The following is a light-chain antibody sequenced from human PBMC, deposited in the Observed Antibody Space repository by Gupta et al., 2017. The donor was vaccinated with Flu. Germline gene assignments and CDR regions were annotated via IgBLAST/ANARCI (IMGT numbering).Light chain of an antibody. CDR1: SSDVGGDNH. CDR3: SAGADRNSWV. CDR2: EVN. Sequence: SALTQPPSASGSPGPSVPISCTGPSSDVGGDNHVSWYQHHPGHAHNLMIYEVNQRPAGVPDRFSGSKAGNTASLTVSVLREEEAADYYCSAGADRNSWVFGGGTKLTVL. J-gene: IGLJ3*02. V-gene: IGLV2-8*01.